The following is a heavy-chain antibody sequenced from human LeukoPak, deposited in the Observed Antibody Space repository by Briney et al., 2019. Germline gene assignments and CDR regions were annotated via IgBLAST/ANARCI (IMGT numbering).Heavy chain of an antibody. CDR1: GFTFSDYY. CDR2: ISSSGSTI. J-gene: IGHJ4*02. Sequence: PGGSLRLSCAASGFTFSDYYMSWIRQAPGKGLEWVSYISSSGSTIYYADSVKGRFTISRDNAKNSLYLQMNSLRAEDTAVYYCARDTSWPVYYFDYWGQGTLVTVSS. CDR3: ARDTSWPVYYFDY. V-gene: IGHV3-11*01. D-gene: IGHD2-2*01.